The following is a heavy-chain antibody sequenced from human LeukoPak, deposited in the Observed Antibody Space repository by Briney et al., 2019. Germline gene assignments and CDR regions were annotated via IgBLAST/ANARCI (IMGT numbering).Heavy chain of an antibody. D-gene: IGHD6-13*01. CDR2: ISSSGGHI. CDR3: ARAFQELPQLYYYFYMDV. V-gene: IGHV3-48*03. J-gene: IGHJ6*03. CDR1: GFTFSRYE. Sequence: GGSLRLSCAPSGFTFSRYEMSWVRQAPGKGLGWVSYISSSGGHIYYADSVKGRSTLSRDHAKHSMFLQMNSLQREGTAIYCCARAFQELPQLYYYFYMDVWGKGTTVTVSS.